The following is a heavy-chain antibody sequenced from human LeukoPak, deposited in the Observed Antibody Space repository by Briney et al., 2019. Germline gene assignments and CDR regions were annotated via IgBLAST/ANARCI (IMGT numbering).Heavy chain of an antibody. J-gene: IGHJ6*02. Sequence: ASVKVSCKASGYTFTGYYMHWVRQAPGQGLEWMGIINPSGGSTSYAQKFQGRVTMTRDTSTSTVYMELSSLRSEDTAVYYCARDQDDFWSGYYYYYYYGMDVWGQGTTVTVSS. CDR1: GYTFTGYY. CDR3: ARDQDDFWSGYYYYYYYGMDV. CDR2: INPSGGST. V-gene: IGHV1-46*01. D-gene: IGHD3-3*01.